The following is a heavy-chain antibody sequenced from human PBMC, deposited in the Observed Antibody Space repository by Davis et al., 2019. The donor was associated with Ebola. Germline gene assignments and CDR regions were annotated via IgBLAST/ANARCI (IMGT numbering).Heavy chain of an antibody. CDR2: INPNSGGT. D-gene: IGHD2-21*02. Sequence: ASVKVSCKASGYTFTGYYMHWVRQAPGQGLEWMGWINPNSGGTNYAQKFQGWVTMTRDTSISTAYMELSRLRSDDTAVYYCARGYAPKCRGGDCVNDFWGQGTLVTVSS. J-gene: IGHJ4*02. V-gene: IGHV1-2*04. CDR1: GYTFTGYY. CDR3: ARGYAPKCRGGDCVNDF.